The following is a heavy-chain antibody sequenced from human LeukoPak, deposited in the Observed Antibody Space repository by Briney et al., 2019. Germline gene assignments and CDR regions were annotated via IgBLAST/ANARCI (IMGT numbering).Heavy chain of an antibody. CDR3: ARDSGSSPLFDY. CDR1: GGSISSSNYY. Sequence: SETLSLTCTASGGSISSSNYYWGWIRQPPGKGLEWIGTIHYSGSTYYNPSLKSRVTISVDTSKNQFSLKLSSVTAADTAVYYCARDSGSSPLFDYWGQGTLVTVSS. J-gene: IGHJ4*02. D-gene: IGHD1-26*01. CDR2: IHYSGST. V-gene: IGHV4-39*07.